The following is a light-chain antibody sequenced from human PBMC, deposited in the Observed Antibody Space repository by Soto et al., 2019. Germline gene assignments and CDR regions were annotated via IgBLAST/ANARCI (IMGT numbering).Light chain of an antibody. V-gene: IGLV2-14*03. CDR1: SSDVGAYYY. CDR3: SSYTSSSTRV. Sequence: QSVLTQPASVSGSPGQSITISCTGTSSDVGAYYYVSWYQQHPDKAPKLMIYEVSNRPSGVSNRFSGSKSVHTATLTISGLQADDEADYYCSSYTSSSTRVFGTGTKVTVL. CDR2: EVS. J-gene: IGLJ1*01.